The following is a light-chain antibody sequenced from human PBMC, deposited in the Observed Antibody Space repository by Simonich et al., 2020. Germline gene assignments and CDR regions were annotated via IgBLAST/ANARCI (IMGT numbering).Light chain of an antibody. J-gene: IGLJ3*02. Sequence: QPVLTQPPSASASLGASVTLTCTLSSGYSNCKVDWYQQRPGKGPRFVMRVGTGGIVGSKGDGIPDRFSVLGSGLNRYLTIKNIQEEDESDYHCGADHGSGSNFVKVFGGGTKLTVL. CDR1: SGYSNCK. CDR3: GADHGSGSNFVKV. V-gene: IGLV9-49*01. CDR2: VGTGGIVG.